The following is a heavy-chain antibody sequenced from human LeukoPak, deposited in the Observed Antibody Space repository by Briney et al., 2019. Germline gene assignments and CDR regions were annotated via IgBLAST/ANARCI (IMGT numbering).Heavy chain of an antibody. CDR2: ISSSGSTI. CDR1: GFTFSDYA. CDR3: ARDPGRNCHFDY. J-gene: IGHJ4*02. V-gene: IGHV3-11*04. Sequence: TGGSLRLSCAASGFTFSDYAMSWVRQAPGKGLEWGSYISSSGSTIYFADSVKGRFTISKDNANNSLYLQINTLRAEDTAVYYGARDPGRNCHFDYWGQGTLVTVSS. D-gene: IGHD2-15*01.